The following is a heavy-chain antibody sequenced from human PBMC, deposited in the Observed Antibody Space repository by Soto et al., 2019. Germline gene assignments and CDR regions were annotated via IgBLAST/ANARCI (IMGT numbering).Heavy chain of an antibody. CDR2: IYYSGIT. CDR3: ARVAYSTSCFQWFDP. Sequence: PSETLSLTCTVSGGSVGTYYWHWIRQPPGKGLEWIGYIYYSGITKYNPSLKSRVTMSLDTSKNQFSLRLSSVTASDTAVYYCARVAYSTSCFQWFDPWGQGTLVTVSS. D-gene: IGHD2-2*01. CDR1: GGSVGTYY. J-gene: IGHJ5*02. V-gene: IGHV4-59*02.